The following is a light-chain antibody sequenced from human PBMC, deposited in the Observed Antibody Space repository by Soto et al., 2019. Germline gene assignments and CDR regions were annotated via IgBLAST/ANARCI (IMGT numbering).Light chain of an antibody. J-gene: IGKJ2*01. Sequence: EIVLTQSPGTLSLSPGERATLSCRACQSVSSSYLAWYQQKPGQAPRLLIYDASSRATGIPDRFSGSASGTDFTLTITRLEPEDSAVYYCHQYGNSPQTFGQGTKLEIK. V-gene: IGKV3-20*01. CDR3: HQYGNSPQT. CDR2: DAS. CDR1: QSVSSSY.